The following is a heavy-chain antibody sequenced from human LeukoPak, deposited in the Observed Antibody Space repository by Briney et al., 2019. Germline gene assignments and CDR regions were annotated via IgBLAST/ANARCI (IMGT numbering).Heavy chain of an antibody. CDR3: TRVGYIDEGIDY. D-gene: IGHD5-24*01. Sequence: GGSLRLSCVASGFPFSSYWMTWVRQAPGKGLEWVANIKQDGSKKSYVDSVKGRFTISRNNAKNSLYLQMNSLRAEDTAIYYCTRVGYIDEGIDYWGQGTLVTVSS. J-gene: IGHJ4*02. V-gene: IGHV3-7*04. CDR1: GFPFSSYW. CDR2: IKQDGSKK.